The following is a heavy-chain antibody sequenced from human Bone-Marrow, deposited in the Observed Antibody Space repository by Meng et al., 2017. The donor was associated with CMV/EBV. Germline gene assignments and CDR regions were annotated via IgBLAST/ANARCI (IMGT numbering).Heavy chain of an antibody. V-gene: IGHV3-23*01. Sequence: GESPKISCVASGFRFASYAMNWVRQAPGKGLEWVSSIRGSGGTTSYADSVRGRFTISRDNSQNTLYLQMNSLRAEDTAVYYCAKGNVVIIPAATDDWGQGTLVTVSS. CDR1: GFRFASYA. CDR3: AKGNVVIIPAATDD. D-gene: IGHD2-2*01. J-gene: IGHJ4*02. CDR2: IRGSGGTT.